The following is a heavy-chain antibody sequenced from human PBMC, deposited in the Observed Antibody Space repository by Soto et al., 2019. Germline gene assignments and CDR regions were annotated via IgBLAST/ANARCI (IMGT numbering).Heavy chain of an antibody. J-gene: IGHJ4*02. Sequence: SETLSLTCAVSGDSISNGDWWSWVRQPPGKGLEWIGAIHPSGDTNYNPSLKSRLTISVDNFKNLFSLKLSSVTAADTAVYYCARQQFYYDSSGSLFDYWGQGTLVTVSS. V-gene: IGHV4-4*02. CDR2: IHPSGDT. CDR1: GDSISNGDW. CDR3: ARQQFYYDSSGSLFDY. D-gene: IGHD3-22*01.